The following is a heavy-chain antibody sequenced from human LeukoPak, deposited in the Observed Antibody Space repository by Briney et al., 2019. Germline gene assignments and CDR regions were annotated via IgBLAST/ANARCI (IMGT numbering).Heavy chain of an antibody. Sequence: SETLSLTCTVSGGSISSSSYYWGWIRQPPGKGLEWIGSIYYSGSTYYNPSLKSRVTISVDTSKNQFSLKLSSVTAADTAVYYCARRDYGDYFDYWGQGTLSPSPQ. V-gene: IGHV4-39*01. D-gene: IGHD4-17*01. CDR1: GGSISSSSYY. CDR3: ARRDYGDYFDY. J-gene: IGHJ4*02. CDR2: IYYSGST.